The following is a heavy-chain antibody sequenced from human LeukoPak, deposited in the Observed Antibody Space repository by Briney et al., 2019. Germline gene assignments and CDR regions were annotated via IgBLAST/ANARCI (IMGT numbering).Heavy chain of an antibody. CDR3: ARYEGPYSSGWYRPPLENYFDY. J-gene: IGHJ4*02. CDR1: GYRFASYW. D-gene: IGHD6-19*01. Sequence: GESLKISCKGSGYRFASYWIGWVRQMPGKGLEWMGIIYPADSDTRYSPSFQGQVTISADKSLSTAYMQWSSLKASDTAMYYCARYEGPYSSGWYRPPLENYFDYWGQGTLVTVSS. V-gene: IGHV5-51*01. CDR2: IYPADSDT.